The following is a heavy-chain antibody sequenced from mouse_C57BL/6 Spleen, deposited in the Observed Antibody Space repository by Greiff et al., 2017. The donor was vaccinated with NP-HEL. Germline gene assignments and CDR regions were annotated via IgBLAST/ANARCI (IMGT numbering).Heavy chain of an antibody. D-gene: IGHD1-1*01. CDR3: AGATVGV. V-gene: IGHV1-59*01. CDR2: IDPSDSYT. CDR1: GYTFTSYW. J-gene: IGHJ1*03. Sequence: QVQLQQPGAELVRPGTSVKLSCKASGYTFTSYWKHWVKQRPGQGLEWIGVIDPSDSYTNYNQKFKGKATLTVDTSSSTAYMQLSSLTSEDSAVYYCAGATVGVWGTGTTVTVSS.